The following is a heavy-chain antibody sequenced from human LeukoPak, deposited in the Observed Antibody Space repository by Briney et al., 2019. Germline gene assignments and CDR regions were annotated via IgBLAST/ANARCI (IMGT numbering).Heavy chain of an antibody. CDR1: VYRFTGYY. CDR2: INPDVGET. Sequence: ASVKVSCKASVYRFTGYYIHWLRPAPGQGGAWMGWINPDVGETHSAQKFLGRVTMPGDTSINTAYMELRELRSDDTDVYYCARDPPISGRWVFDIWGQGTMVTVSS. V-gene: IGHV1-2*02. CDR3: ARDPPISGRWVFDI. J-gene: IGHJ3*02. D-gene: IGHD3-9*01.